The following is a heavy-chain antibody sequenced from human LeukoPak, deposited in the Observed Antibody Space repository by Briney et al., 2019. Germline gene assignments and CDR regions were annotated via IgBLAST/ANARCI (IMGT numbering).Heavy chain of an antibody. V-gene: IGHV5-51*01. CDR3: ARGIYHFDY. Sequence: PGESLKISCKGSGYSFTSYWIGWVRQMPGKGLEWMGIIYSADSDTRYSPSFQGQVTISVDKSIRTAYLQWSSLKASDSAIYYCARGIYHFDYWGQGTLVTVSS. CDR2: IYSADSDT. CDR1: GYSFTSYW. J-gene: IGHJ4*02. D-gene: IGHD5/OR15-5a*01.